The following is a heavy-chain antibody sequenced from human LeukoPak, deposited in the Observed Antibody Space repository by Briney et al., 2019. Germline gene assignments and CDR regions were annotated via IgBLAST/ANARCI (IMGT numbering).Heavy chain of an antibody. CDR3: AKDQLLIAAAGYFDY. V-gene: IGHV3-23*01. D-gene: IGHD6-13*01. CDR1: GFTFSSYA. Sequence: PGGSLRLSCAASGFTFSSYAMSWVRQAPGKGPEWVSAISGSGGSTYYADSVKGRFTISRDNSKNTLYLQMNSLRAEDTAVYYCAKDQLLIAAAGYFDYWGQGTLVTVSS. CDR2: ISGSGGST. J-gene: IGHJ4*02.